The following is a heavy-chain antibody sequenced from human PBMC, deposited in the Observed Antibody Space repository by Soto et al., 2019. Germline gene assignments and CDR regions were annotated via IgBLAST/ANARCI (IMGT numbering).Heavy chain of an antibody. V-gene: IGHV4-30-4*01. CDR3: ARGPTVTTDY. J-gene: IGHJ4*02. CDR1: GGSIRSDFHY. D-gene: IGHD4-17*01. Sequence: QVQLQESGPGLVKPSQTLSLTCTVSGGSIRSDFHYWSWFRQPPGKGLEWIGYIYSSGSTYYNPSLKSHVSTSVDTSKNQFSRKLSSVTAADTAVYYCARGPTVTTDYWGQGALVTVSS. CDR2: IYSSGST.